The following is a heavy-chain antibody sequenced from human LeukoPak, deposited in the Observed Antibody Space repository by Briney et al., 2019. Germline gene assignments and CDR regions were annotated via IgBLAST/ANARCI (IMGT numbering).Heavy chain of an antibody. CDR3: ARGTSDGPVAQLDH. CDR2: IWYDGSEK. CDR1: GSSLSYYA. D-gene: IGHD2-15*01. V-gene: IGHV3-33*01. Sequence: GGSLRLSCAAPGSSLSYYAMHWVRQAPGKGREGGSVIWYDGSEKYYVDSVKGRFTISRDNSKNTLYLQMNSLRVEDTAVYYCARGTSDGPVAQLDHWGQGTLVTVAS. J-gene: IGHJ4*02.